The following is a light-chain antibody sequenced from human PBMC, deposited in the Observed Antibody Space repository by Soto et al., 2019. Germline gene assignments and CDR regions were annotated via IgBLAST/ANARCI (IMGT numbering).Light chain of an antibody. CDR3: CSYAGSSTYV. J-gene: IGLJ1*01. CDR1: SSDVGSYNL. V-gene: IGLV2-23*01. CDR2: EGS. Sequence: QSALTQPASVSGSPGQSITISCTGTSSDVGSYNLVSWYQQHPGKAPKLMIYEGSKRPSGVSNRFSGSKPGNTASLTISGLQAEDEADYYCCSYAGSSTYVFGTGTKLPV.